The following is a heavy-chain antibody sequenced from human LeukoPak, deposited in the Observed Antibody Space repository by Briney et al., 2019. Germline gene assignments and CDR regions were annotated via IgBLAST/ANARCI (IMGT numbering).Heavy chain of an antibody. CDR3: AKCSGGSCLLGY. CDR2: ISSSSSYI. J-gene: IGHJ4*02. CDR1: GFTFSSYS. Sequence: PGGSPRLSCAASGFTFSSYSMNWVRQAPGKGLEWVPSISSSSSYIYYADSVKGRFTISRDNAKNSLYLQMNSLRAEDTAVYYCAKCSGGSCLLGYWGQGTLVTVSS. V-gene: IGHV3-21*01. D-gene: IGHD2-15*01.